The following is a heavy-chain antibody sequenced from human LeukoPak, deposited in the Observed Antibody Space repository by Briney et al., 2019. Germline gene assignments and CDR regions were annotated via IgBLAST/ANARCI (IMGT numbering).Heavy chain of an antibody. CDR1: GFTFSSYW. D-gene: IGHD6-19*01. V-gene: IGHV3-74*01. J-gene: IGHJ4*02. Sequence: GGSLRLSCVASGFTFSSYWMHWVRQAPGKGPVWVSRIYADESSTNYADSVKGRFTISRDNGKNTLYLQMNSLTAEDTALYYCARGIAVSGTEGGGYWGQGTLVTVSS. CDR2: IYADESST. CDR3: ARGIAVSGTEGGGY.